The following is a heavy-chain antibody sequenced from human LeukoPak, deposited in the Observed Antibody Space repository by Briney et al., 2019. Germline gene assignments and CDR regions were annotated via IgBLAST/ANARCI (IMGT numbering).Heavy chain of an antibody. CDR1: GGSFSGYY. CDR2: IYYSGST. D-gene: IGHD4-11*01. J-gene: IGHJ6*02. V-gene: IGHV4-59*08. CDR3: ARHTTGNGMDV. Sequence: SETLSLTCAVYGGSFSGYYWTWIRQPPGKGLEWIGYIYYSGSTSYNPSLKSRVTISVDTSKNQFSLKLSSVTAADTAVYFCARHTTGNGMDVWGQGTTVTVSS.